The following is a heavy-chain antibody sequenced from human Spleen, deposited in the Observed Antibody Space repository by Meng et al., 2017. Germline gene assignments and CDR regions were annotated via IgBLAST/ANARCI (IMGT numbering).Heavy chain of an antibody. J-gene: IGHJ4*02. CDR3: ARDYWGSLDY. V-gene: IGHV4-61*08. D-gene: IGHD7-27*01. Sequence: QVQLQEWGAGLLKPSETLSLICTVSGGSVRSSDYQWSWIRQPPGKGLEWIGFASTNYKPSLKSRLTISLDTSKNQFSLKLTSVTAADTAVYYCARDYWGSLDYWGQGILVTVSS. CDR1: GGSVRSSDYQ. CDR2: AST.